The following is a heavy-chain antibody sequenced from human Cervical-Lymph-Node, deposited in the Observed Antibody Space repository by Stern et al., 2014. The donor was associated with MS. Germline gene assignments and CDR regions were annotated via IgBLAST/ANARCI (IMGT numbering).Heavy chain of an antibody. J-gene: IGHJ6*02. CDR1: GFALSTRGMC. CDR3: ARIKFGDYDYGMDV. CDR2: VDWDDDR. D-gene: IGHD3-16*01. Sequence: ESGPALVKPTQTLTLTCTFSGFALSTRGMCVSWIRQPPGKALEWLACVDWDDDRYYTPSLKTRLTISKDTSKNQVVLTMTDMDPVDTATYYCARIKFGDYDYGMDVWGQGTTVTVSS. V-gene: IGHV2-70*11.